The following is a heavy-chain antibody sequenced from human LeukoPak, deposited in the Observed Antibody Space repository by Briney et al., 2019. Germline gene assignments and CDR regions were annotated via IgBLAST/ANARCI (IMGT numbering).Heavy chain of an antibody. J-gene: IGHJ4*02. D-gene: IGHD3-10*01. V-gene: IGHV4-59*01. CDR3: AREVPYYYGSGGYFFDY. CDR2: IYYSGST. CDR1: GGSISSYY. Sequence: PSETMSLTCTVSGGSISSYYWSWIRQPPGKGLEWIGYIYYSGSTNYNPSLKSRVTISVDTSKNQFSLKLSSVTAADTAVYYCAREVPYYYGSGGYFFDYWGQGTLVTVSS.